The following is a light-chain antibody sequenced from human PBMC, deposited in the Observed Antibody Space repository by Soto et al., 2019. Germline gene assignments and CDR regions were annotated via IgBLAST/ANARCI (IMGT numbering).Light chain of an antibody. Sequence: CKSSQSVLYSPNNKNYLAWYQHKPGQPPKMLIYWASIRESGVPDRFSGSGSGTDFTLTISSLQSEDVAVYYCQQYYTNSWSFDQGTKVEIK. CDR3: QQYYTNSWS. CDR1: QSVLYSPNNKNY. J-gene: IGKJ1*01. V-gene: IGKV4-1*01. CDR2: WAS.